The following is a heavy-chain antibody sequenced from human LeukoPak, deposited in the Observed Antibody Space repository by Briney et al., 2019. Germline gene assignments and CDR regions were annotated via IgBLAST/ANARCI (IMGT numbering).Heavy chain of an antibody. V-gene: IGHV3-20*04. CDR3: ARRRVTLVRGVDITSYYFDY. CDR2: INWNGGST. J-gene: IGHJ4*02. D-gene: IGHD3-10*01. CDR1: GFTFDGYG. Sequence: PGGSLRLSCAASGFTFDGYGMSWVRQAPGKGLEWVSGINWNGGSTGYADSVKGRFTISRDNAKNSLYLQMNSLRAEDTALYYCARRRVTLVRGVDITSYYFDYWGQGTLVIVSS.